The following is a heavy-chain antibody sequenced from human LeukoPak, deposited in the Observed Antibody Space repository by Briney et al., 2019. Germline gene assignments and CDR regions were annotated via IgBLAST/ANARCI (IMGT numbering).Heavy chain of an antibody. D-gene: IGHD3-10*01. J-gene: IGHJ5*02. V-gene: IGHV4-59*01. Sequence: SETLSLTCTVSGGSISSYYWSWIRQPPGKGLEWIGYIYYSGSTNYNPSLKSRVTISVDTSKNQFSLKLSSVTAADTAVYYCARVGTYYYGSGSYHWFDPWGQGTLVTVSS. CDR2: IYYSGST. CDR1: GGSISSYY. CDR3: ARVGTYYYGSGSYHWFDP.